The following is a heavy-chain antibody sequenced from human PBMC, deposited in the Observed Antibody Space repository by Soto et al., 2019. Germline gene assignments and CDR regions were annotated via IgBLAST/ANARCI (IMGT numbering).Heavy chain of an antibody. CDR3: AKDSWYFDL. CDR2: IDTSGSST. J-gene: IGHJ4*02. D-gene: IGHD6-13*01. V-gene: IGHV3-74*01. Sequence: GESLKISCEASGFIFTNFWMHWARQVPGKGLVWVSRIDTSGSSTSYADPVKGRFTISRDNAKNTVSLQMNSLRAEDTGVYYCAKDSWYFDLWSQGSLVTVSS. CDR1: GFIFTNFW.